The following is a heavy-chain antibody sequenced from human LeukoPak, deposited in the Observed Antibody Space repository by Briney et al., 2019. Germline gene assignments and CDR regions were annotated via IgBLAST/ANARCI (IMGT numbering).Heavy chain of an antibody. D-gene: IGHD4-23*01. Sequence: SETLSLTCAVYGGSISGYYWSWIRQPPGKGLEWIGEINHSGSTNYNPSLKSRVTISIDTSKNQFSLKLSSVTAADTAVYYCARGDYGGNPIAYWGQGTLVTVSS. CDR3: ARGDYGGNPIAY. V-gene: IGHV4-34*01. J-gene: IGHJ4*02. CDR1: GGSISGYY. CDR2: INHSGST.